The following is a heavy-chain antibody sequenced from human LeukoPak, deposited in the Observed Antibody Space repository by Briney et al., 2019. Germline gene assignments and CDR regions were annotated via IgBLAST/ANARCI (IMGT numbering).Heavy chain of an antibody. Sequence: GGSLRLSCAASGFTVSSNYMSWVRQAPGKGLEWVSVIYSGGSTYYADSVKGRFTISRDNSKNTLYLQMNSLRAEDTAVYYCARDARNSSGWYNYYYYGMDVWGQGTTVTVSS. CDR1: GFTVSSNY. CDR3: ARDARNSSGWYNYYYYGMDV. V-gene: IGHV3-66*01. CDR2: IYSGGST. J-gene: IGHJ6*02. D-gene: IGHD6-19*01.